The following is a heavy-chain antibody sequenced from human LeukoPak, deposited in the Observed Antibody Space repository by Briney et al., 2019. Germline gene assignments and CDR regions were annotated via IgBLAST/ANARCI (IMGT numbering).Heavy chain of an antibody. D-gene: IGHD1-14*01. V-gene: IGHV3-74*01. CDR3: SGPQSTIYGMDV. Sequence: GGSLRLSCAVSGITFTTYWMHWVRQAPGKGPVWVSRISSDGSLTNYADSVKGRFTISRDNAKNTLYLQMNSLTAEDTAVYYCSGPQSTIYGMDVWDQGTTVTVSS. CDR1: GITFTTYW. CDR2: ISSDGSLT. J-gene: IGHJ6*02.